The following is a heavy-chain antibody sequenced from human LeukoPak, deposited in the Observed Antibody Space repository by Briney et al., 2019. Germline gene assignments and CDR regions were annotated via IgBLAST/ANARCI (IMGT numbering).Heavy chain of an antibody. V-gene: IGHV3-74*01. Sequence: PPGGSLRLSCAASGSTFSGYWVHWVRHAPGKGLVWVSRIDGEGSSTSYADSVKGRFTISRDNAKNTLFLQMNSLRAEDTAVYFCAREFLPTGIHTDSFDIWGQGTLVTVSS. D-gene: IGHD1-1*01. CDR1: GSTFSGYW. CDR3: AREFLPTGIHTDSFDI. J-gene: IGHJ3*02. CDR2: IDGEGSST.